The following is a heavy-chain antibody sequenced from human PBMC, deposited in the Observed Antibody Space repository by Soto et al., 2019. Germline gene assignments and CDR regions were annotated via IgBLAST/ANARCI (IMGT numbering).Heavy chain of an antibody. CDR2: IWYDGSNK. Sequence: QVQLVESGGGVVQPGRSLRLSCAASGFTFSSYGMHWVRQAPGKGLEWVAVIWYDGSNKYYADSVKGRFTISRDNSKNTLYRQMNSVKAEDTGVYYGARDREIGDRRSLVPGYWGQGTLVTVSS. D-gene: IGHD2-2*01. CDR1: GFTFSSYG. V-gene: IGHV3-33*01. J-gene: IGHJ4*02. CDR3: ARDREIGDRRSLVPGY.